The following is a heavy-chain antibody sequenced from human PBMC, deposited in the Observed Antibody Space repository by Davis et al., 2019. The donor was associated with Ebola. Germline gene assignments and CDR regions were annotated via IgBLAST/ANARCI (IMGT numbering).Heavy chain of an antibody. Sequence: MPSETLSLTCTVSGGSISNYYWSWIRQPPGKGLEWIGYIYYSGSTIYNPSLKSQVTISVDTSKNQFSLKLSSVTAADTAVYYCARLISGDWFDPWGQGTLVTVSS. CDR3: ARLISGDWFDP. CDR2: IYYSGST. V-gene: IGHV4-59*08. D-gene: IGHD3-10*01. J-gene: IGHJ5*02. CDR1: GGSISNYY.